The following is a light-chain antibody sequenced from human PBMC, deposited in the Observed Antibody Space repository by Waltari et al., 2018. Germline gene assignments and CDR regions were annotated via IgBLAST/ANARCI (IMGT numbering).Light chain of an antibody. CDR3: SSYTISTPNGV. Sequence: QSALTQPASVSGSPGQSITISCTGTSSDVGGHNFVSWYQHHPGKAPKLMIYDVTKRPSGISTRVSGSKSGNTASLTISGLQTEDGADYYCSSYTISTPNGVFGGGTKLTVL. CDR2: DVT. CDR1: SSDVGGHNF. V-gene: IGLV2-14*03. J-gene: IGLJ3*02.